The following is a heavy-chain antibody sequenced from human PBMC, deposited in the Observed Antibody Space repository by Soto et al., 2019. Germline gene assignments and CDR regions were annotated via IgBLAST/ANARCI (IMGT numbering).Heavy chain of an antibody. D-gene: IGHD2-2*01. J-gene: IGHJ5*02. CDR2: ISAYTDDP. Sequence: ASVKVSCKASGNTFTNFGVTWVRQAPGQGLEWMGWISAYTDDPNYAQKFQGRVTMTIDTSTGTAYLDLRSLTSDDTAVYYCARVIPGAEAWFDPWGQGXLVTVYS. CDR1: GNTFTNFG. CDR3: ARVIPGAEAWFDP. V-gene: IGHV1-18*01.